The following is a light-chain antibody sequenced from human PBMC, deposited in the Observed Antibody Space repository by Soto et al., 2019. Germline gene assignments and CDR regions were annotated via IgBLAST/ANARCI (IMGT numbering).Light chain of an antibody. CDR3: GTWDSSLSAGV. V-gene: IGLV1-51*01. J-gene: IGLJ2*01. CDR2: DNN. Sequence: QSVLTQPPSVSAAPGQKVTISCSGSSSNIGNNYVSWYKQLPGTAPKLLIYDNNKRPSGIPDRFSGSKSGTSATLGITGRQTGDEADYYCGTWDSSLSAGVFGGGTKLTVL. CDR1: SSNIGNNY.